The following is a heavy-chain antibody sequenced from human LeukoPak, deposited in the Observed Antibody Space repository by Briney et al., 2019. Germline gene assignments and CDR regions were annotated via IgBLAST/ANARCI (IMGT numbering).Heavy chain of an antibody. J-gene: IGHJ4*02. V-gene: IGHV1-69*01. CDR1: GGSFTSCG. D-gene: IGHD1-7*01. Sequence: EASVKVSCKASGGSFTSCGISWVRQAPGQGLEWMGWIIPIFGTANYAQKFQGRVTITADESTSTAYMELSSLRSEDTAVYYCAREGTGTTGGFDYWAREPWSPSPQ. CDR2: IIPIFGTA. CDR3: AREGTGTTGGFDY.